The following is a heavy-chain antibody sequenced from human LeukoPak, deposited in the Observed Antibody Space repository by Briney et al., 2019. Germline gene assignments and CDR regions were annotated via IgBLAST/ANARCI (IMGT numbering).Heavy chain of an antibody. Sequence: SGTLSLTCAVSGGSISSSNWWSWVRQPPGKGLGWIGEIYHSGSTNYNPSLKSRVTISVDKSKNQFSLKVRSVTAADTAVYYCARDFLHVYHYDSSGYVRGAFDIWGQGTKVTVSS. CDR2: IYHSGST. V-gene: IGHV4-4*02. CDR3: ARDFLHVYHYDSSGYVRGAFDI. CDR1: GGSISSSNW. J-gene: IGHJ3*02. D-gene: IGHD3-22*01.